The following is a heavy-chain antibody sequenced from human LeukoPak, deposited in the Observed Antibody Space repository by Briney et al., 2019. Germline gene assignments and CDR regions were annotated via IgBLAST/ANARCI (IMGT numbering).Heavy chain of an antibody. Sequence: PGGSLRLSCAASGFTFDDYAMHWVRQAPGKGLEWVSGISWNSGSIGYADSVKGRFTISRDNAKNSLYLQMNSLRAEDTALYYCAKGYGGSRPFDIWGQGTMVTVSS. J-gene: IGHJ3*02. CDR1: GFTFDDYA. CDR3: AKGYGGSRPFDI. D-gene: IGHD3-16*01. CDR2: ISWNSGSI. V-gene: IGHV3-9*01.